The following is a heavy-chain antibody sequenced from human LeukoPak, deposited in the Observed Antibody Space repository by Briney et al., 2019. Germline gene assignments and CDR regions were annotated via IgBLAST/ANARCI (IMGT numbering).Heavy chain of an antibody. CDR1: GFTLSSYA. V-gene: IGHV3-64D*06. Sequence: GGSLRLSCSASGFTLSSYAMHWVRQAPGKGLEYVSGISSNGGSVYADSVKGRFTTSRDNSKNTLFLQMSSLRAEDTAVYYCARFSGYNWNDPFDYWGQGTLVTVSS. J-gene: IGHJ4*02. D-gene: IGHD1-20*01. CDR3: ARFSGYNWNDPFDY. CDR2: ISSNGGS.